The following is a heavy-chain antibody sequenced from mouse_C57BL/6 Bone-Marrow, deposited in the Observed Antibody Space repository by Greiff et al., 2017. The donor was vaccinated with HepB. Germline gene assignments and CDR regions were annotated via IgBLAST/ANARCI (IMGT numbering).Heavy chain of an antibody. V-gene: IGHV1-9*01. D-gene: IGHD1-2*01. CDR2: ILPGSGST. J-gene: IGHJ4*01. CDR3: TRNPLIITAVQRGIYYYAMDY. Sequence: VQLQQSGAELMKPGASVKLSCKATGYTFTGYWIEWVKQRPGHGLEWIGEILPGSGSTNYNEKFKGKATFTADTSSNTAYMQLSSLTTEDSAIYDCTRNPLIITAVQRGIYYYAMDYWGQGTSVTVSS. CDR1: GYTFTGYW.